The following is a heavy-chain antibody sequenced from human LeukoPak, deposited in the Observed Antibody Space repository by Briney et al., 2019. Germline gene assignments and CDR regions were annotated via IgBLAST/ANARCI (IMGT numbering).Heavy chain of an antibody. D-gene: IGHD4-11*01. CDR1: GGTFSSYA. CDR2: IIPIFGTA. Sequence: SVKVSCKASGGTFSSYAVSWVRQAPGQGLEWMGGIIPIFGTANYAQKFQGRVTITADESTSTAYMELSSLRSEDTAVYYCARDLHLDYSNYYFDYWGQGTLVTVSS. J-gene: IGHJ4*02. CDR3: ARDLHLDYSNYYFDY. V-gene: IGHV1-69*13.